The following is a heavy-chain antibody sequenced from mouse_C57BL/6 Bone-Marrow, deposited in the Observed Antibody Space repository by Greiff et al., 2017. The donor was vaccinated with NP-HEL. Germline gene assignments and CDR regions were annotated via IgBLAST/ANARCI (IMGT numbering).Heavy chain of an antibody. V-gene: IGHV1-18*01. Sequence: VQLKQSGPELVKPGASVKIPCKASGYTFTDYNMDWVKQSHGKSLEWIGDINPNNGGTIYNQKFKGKATLTVDKSSSTAYMELRSLTSEDTAVYYCARLYYDYDGYAMDYWGQGTSVTVSS. J-gene: IGHJ4*01. D-gene: IGHD2-4*01. CDR3: ARLYYDYDGYAMDY. CDR1: GYTFTDYN. CDR2: INPNNGGT.